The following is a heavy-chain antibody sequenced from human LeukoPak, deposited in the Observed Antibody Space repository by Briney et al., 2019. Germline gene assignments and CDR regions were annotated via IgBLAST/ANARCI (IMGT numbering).Heavy chain of an antibody. J-gene: IGHJ5*02. CDR2: MNPNSGNT. V-gene: IGHV1-8*02. D-gene: IGHD4-11*01. CDR3: ARGLLGFMRSDYSNYWDNWFDP. Sequence: ASVKVSCRASGYTFTTFDINWVRQATGQGLEWMGWMNPNSGNTGYAQRFQGRVTMTRNTSISTAYMELSSLRSEDTAVYYCARGLLGFMRSDYSNYWDNWFDPWGQGTLVTVSS. CDR1: GYTFTTFD.